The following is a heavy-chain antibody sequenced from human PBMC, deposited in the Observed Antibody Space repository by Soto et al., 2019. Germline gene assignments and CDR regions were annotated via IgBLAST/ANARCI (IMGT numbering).Heavy chain of an antibody. CDR3: ARTPARGYYYDSSGYAVFDY. CDR1: GYTFTSYG. CDR2: ISAYNGNT. Sequence: ASVTVSCQASGYTFTSYGISWVRQAPGQGLEWMGWISAYNGNTNYAQKLQGRVTMTTDTSTSTAYMELRSLRSDDTAVYYCARTPARGYYYDSSGYAVFDYWGQGTLVTVSS. J-gene: IGHJ4*02. D-gene: IGHD3-22*01. V-gene: IGHV1-18*01.